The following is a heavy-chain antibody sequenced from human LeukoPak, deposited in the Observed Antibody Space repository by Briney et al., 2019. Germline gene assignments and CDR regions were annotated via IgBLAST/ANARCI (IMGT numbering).Heavy chain of an antibody. J-gene: IGHJ4*02. D-gene: IGHD4-17*01. CDR1: GFTFSSYA. Sequence: GGSLRLSCAASGFTFSSYAMSWVRQAPGKGLEWVSAISGSGGSTYYADSVRGRFTISRDNSKNTLYLQMNSLRAEDTAVYYCARGGPDYGDYGHLWYFDYWGQGTLVTVSS. CDR3: ARGGPDYGDYGHLWYFDY. V-gene: IGHV3-23*01. CDR2: ISGSGGST.